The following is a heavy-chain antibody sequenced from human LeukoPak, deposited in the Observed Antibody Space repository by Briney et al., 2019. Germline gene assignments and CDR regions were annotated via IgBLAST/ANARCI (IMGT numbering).Heavy chain of an antibody. D-gene: IGHD3-10*01. CDR3: ARIHRWRRDYYGSGKVWFDP. Sequence: SGPTLVNPTETLTLTCTFSGFSFSTTAVGVGWIRQPPGKALEWLALIYWDDDKRYSPSLRSRLTISKDTSKSQVVLTMTNMDPVDTATYYCARIHRWRRDYYGSGKVWFDPWGQGTLVTVSS. J-gene: IGHJ5*02. CDR1: GFSFSTTAVG. V-gene: IGHV2-5*02. CDR2: IYWDDDK.